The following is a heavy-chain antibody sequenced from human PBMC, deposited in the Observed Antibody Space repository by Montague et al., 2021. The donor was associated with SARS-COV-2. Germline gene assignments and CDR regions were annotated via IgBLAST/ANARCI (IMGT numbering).Heavy chain of an antibody. CDR1: GDSIGNHY. CDR3: ARISRNSGFVGVFDI. V-gene: IGHV4-59*11. CDR2: ISDRGNA. D-gene: IGHD3-22*01. Sequence: SETLSLTCSVSGDSIGNHYWRWIRQPPGKVLSWIGYISDRGNANKNTSPKSPVTISEDTPKNQFSLRLSSVPAADTAVYYCARISRNSGFVGVFDIWGQGTLVTVSS. J-gene: IGHJ3*02.